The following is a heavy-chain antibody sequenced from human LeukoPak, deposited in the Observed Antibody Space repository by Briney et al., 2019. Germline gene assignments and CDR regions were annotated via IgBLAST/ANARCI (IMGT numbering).Heavy chain of an antibody. CDR3: AKQIVGATAFDY. J-gene: IGHJ4*02. Sequence: GGSLRLSCAASGFTFSSYAMHWVRQAPGKGLEWVAVISYDGSKYYADSVKGRFTISRDNSKNTLYLQMNSLRAEDTAVYYCAKQIVGATAFDYRGQGTLVTVSS. CDR2: ISYDGSK. D-gene: IGHD1-26*01. CDR1: GFTFSSYA. V-gene: IGHV3-30-3*02.